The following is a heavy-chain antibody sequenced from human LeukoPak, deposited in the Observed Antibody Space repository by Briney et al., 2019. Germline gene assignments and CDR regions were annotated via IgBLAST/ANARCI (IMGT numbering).Heavy chain of an antibody. J-gene: IGHJ4*02. V-gene: IGHV4-34*01. CDR3: ARRRRMSAARGTYGQIDY. CDR2: INHSGST. D-gene: IGHD6-6*01. Sequence: SETLSLTCAAYGGSFSGYYWSWIRQPPGKGLEWIGEINHSGSTNYNPSLKSRVTISVDTSKNQFSLKLSSVTAADTAVYYCARRRRMSAARGTYGQIDYWGQGTLVTVSS. CDR1: GGSFSGYY.